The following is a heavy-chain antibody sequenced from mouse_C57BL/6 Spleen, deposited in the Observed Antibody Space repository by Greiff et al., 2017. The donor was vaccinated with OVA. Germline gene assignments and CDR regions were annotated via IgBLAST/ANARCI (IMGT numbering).Heavy chain of an antibody. D-gene: IGHD3-2*02. CDR3: ARPLDSSGYVWFAY. CDR1: GYTFTSYG. V-gene: IGHV1-81*01. CDR2: IYPRSGNT. Sequence: QVQLQQSGAELARPGASVKLSCKASGYTFTSYGISWVKQRTGQGLEWIGEIYPRSGNTYYNEKFKGKATLTADKSSSTAYMELRSLTSEDSAVYFCARPLDSSGYVWFAYWGQGTLVTVSA. J-gene: IGHJ3*01.